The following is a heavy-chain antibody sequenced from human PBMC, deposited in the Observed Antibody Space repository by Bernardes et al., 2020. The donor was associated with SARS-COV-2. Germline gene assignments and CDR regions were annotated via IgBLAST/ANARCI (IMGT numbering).Heavy chain of an antibody. Sequence: SETLSLTCTVSGGSISSYYWSWIRQPPGKGLEWIGYVYYSGSTNYNPSLKGRVTMSVDTSKNHFSLKLNSVTAADTAVYYCARERGGEDGYNSDAFDIWGQGTMVTVSS. D-gene: IGHD1-1*01. CDR1: GGSISSYY. J-gene: IGHJ3*02. CDR2: VYYSGST. CDR3: ARERGGEDGYNSDAFDI. V-gene: IGHV4-59*12.